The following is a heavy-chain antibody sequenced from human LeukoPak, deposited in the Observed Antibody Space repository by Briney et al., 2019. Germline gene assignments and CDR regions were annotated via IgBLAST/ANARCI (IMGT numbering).Heavy chain of an antibody. CDR1: GGSIGSGDYY. V-gene: IGHV4-31*03. J-gene: IGHJ4*02. Sequence: SETLSLTCTVSGGSIGSGDYYWSWIRQHPGKGLEWIGYISYSGSTYYNPSLKSRLTISVDRSKNQFSLRLSSVTAADTAVYYCATSPAGLSDFDYWGQGTLVTVSS. CDR3: ATSPAGLSDFDY. CDR2: ISYSGST. D-gene: IGHD3-16*02.